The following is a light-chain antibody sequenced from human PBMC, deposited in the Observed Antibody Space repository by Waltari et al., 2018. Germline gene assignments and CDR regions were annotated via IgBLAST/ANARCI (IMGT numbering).Light chain of an antibody. CDR1: QGITNS. CDR2: ATS. J-gene: IGKJ2*01. Sequence: DIQMTQSPISLSASVGDRVTITCRASQGITNSLAWYQQKPGQAPELLLYATSRLEGGVPSRFSGSGSGKEYTLTISSLQPEDFATYYCQQYYSTPYTFGQGTRLEIK. CDR3: QQYYSTPYT. V-gene: IGKV1-NL1*01.